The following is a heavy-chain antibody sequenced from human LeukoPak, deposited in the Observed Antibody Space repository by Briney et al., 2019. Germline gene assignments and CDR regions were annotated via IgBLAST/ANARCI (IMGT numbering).Heavy chain of an antibody. CDR3: ARDPSGYDSIYYYYMDV. CDR2: IYHSGST. CDR1: GGSISSSSW. D-gene: IGHD5-12*01. J-gene: IGHJ6*03. Sequence: PSGTLSLTCAVSGGSISSSSWWSWVRQPPGKGLEWIGEIYHSGSTNYNPSLKSRVTISVDKSKNQFSLKLSSVTAADTAVYYCARDPSGYDSIYYYYMDVWGKGTTVTVSS. V-gene: IGHV4-4*02.